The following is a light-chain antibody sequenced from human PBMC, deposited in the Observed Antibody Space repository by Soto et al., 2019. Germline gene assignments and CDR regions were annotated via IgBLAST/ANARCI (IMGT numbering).Light chain of an antibody. CDR3: AAWDDSLSVV. CDR2: RNN. Sequence: QSVLTQPPSASGTPGQRVTISCSGSSSNIGSTYVYWYQQLPGTAPKLLIYRNNQRPSGVPDRFSGSKSGTSASLAISGLRSEDEADYYCAAWDDSLSVVFGGGTMLTVL. J-gene: IGLJ2*01. V-gene: IGLV1-47*01. CDR1: SSNIGSTY.